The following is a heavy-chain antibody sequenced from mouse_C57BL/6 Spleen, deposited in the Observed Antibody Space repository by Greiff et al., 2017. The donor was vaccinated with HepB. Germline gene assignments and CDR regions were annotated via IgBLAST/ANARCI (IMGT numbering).Heavy chain of an antibody. D-gene: IGHD2-4*01. CDR2: INPNNGGT. Sequence: EVQLQQSGPELVKPGASVKISCKASGYTFTDYYMNWVKQSHGKSLEWIGDINPNNGGTSYNQKFKGKATLTVDKSSSTAYMELRSLTSEDSAVYYCARNDYDAVFAYWGQGTLVTVSA. V-gene: IGHV1-26*01. CDR3: ARNDYDAVFAY. J-gene: IGHJ3*01. CDR1: GYTFTDYY.